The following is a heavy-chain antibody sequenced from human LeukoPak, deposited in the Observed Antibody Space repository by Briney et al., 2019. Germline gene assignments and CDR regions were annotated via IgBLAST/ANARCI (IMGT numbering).Heavy chain of an antibody. CDR2: IWYDGSNK. V-gene: IGHV3-30*19. J-gene: IGHJ4*02. CDR1: GFTFSTYG. Sequence: PGGSLRLSCAASGFTFSTYGMHWVRQAPGKGLEWVAHIWYDGSNKYYADSVKGRFTISRDNSKNTLYLQMNSLRAEDTAVYYCARYGSWDGIDYWGQGTLVTVSS. CDR3: ARYGSWDGIDY. D-gene: IGHD3-10*01.